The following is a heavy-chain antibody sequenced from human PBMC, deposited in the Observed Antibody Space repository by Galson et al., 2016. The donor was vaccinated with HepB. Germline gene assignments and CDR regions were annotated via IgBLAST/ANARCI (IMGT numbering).Heavy chain of an antibody. CDR2: ISGRADET. D-gene: IGHD3-10*01. V-gene: IGHV3-23*01. CDR3: AKENIWFGRPNFLA. CDR1: GFSFRIYA. J-gene: IGHJ5*02. Sequence: SLRLSCAVSGFSFRIYAMTWVRQAPGKGLKWVAAISGRADETFYADSVKGRFTISRDNSKNTLYLHMNRPKVDDTAIYYCAKENIWFGRPNFLAWGQGAQVTVSS.